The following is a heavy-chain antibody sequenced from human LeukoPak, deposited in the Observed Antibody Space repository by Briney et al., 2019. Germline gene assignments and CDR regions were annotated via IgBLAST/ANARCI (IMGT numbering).Heavy chain of an antibody. J-gene: IGHJ4*02. CDR3: AREGTRYYYGSGSYLN. CDR2: IIPIFGTA. Sequence: GASVKVSCKASGGTFSSYAISWVRQAPGQGLEWMGGIIPIFGTANYAQKFQGRVTITADKSTSTAYMELSSLRSEDTAVYYCAREGTRYYYGSGSYLNWGQGTLVTVSS. CDR1: GGTFSSYA. V-gene: IGHV1-69*06. D-gene: IGHD3-10*01.